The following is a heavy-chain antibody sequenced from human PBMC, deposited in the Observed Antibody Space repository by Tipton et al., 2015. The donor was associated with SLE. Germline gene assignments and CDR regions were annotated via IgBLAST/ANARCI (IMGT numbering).Heavy chain of an antibody. CDR2: INHSGST. V-gene: IGHV4-34*01. CDR1: GGSFSGYY. Sequence: LRLSCAVYGGSFSGYYWTWIRQPPGKGLQWIGEINHSGSTNYNPSLKSRVTISVDTSNNQFSLRLRSVTAADTAVYYCARVGGSAFDIWGQGTMVTVSS. CDR3: ARVGGSAFDI. D-gene: IGHD1-14*01. J-gene: IGHJ3*02.